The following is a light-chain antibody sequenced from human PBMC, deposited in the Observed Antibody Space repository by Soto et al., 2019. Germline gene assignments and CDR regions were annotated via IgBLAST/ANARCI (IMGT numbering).Light chain of an antibody. CDR2: EVS. J-gene: IGLJ1*01. V-gene: IGLV2-18*02. CDR1: SSDVGNYNR. CDR3: SSYTSSSTYV. Sequence: QSVLTQPPSVSGSPGQSVTISCTGTSSDVGNYNRVSWYQQPPGTAPKLMIYEVSNRPSGVPDRFSGSKSGTTASLTISGLQAEDEADYFCSSYTSSSTYVFGTGTKLTVL.